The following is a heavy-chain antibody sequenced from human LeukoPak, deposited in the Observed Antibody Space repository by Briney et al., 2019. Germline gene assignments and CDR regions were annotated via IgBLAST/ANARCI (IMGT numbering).Heavy chain of an antibody. J-gene: IGHJ5*02. CDR1: GGTFSSYA. V-gene: IGHV1-69*13. Sequence: SVNVSCKTSGGTFSSYAISWVRQAPGQGLEWMGGIITIFGTAKYAQKFQGRVTITADESTTTAYMELSSLRSEDTAVYYCARDTTLRLENWFDPWGQGTLVTVSS. CDR3: ARDTTLRLENWFDP. CDR2: IITIFGTA. D-gene: IGHD1-1*01.